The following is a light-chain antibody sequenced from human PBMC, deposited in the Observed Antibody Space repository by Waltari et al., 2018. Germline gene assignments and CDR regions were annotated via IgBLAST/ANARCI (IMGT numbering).Light chain of an antibody. J-gene: IGKJ3*01. Sequence: DIQMTQSPSSLSASVGDRVTITCQASQDTRNYLNWYQQKPGKAPKLLIYDESSLEKGVPSRFSGNGSGTDFTFTISSLQPEDIATYYCQQYDNLVFTFGPGTKVDIK. V-gene: IGKV1-33*01. CDR2: DES. CDR1: QDTRNY. CDR3: QQYDNLVFT.